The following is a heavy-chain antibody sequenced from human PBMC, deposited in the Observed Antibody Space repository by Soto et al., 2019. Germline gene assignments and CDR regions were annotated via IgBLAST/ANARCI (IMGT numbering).Heavy chain of an antibody. Sequence: EVQLLESGGGSVQSGGSLRLSCGASGFTFSTYAMSWVRQAPGKGLEWVSAVVGGGRSTYYADSVTGRFTISRDNSNNKLYMQMNNLRAGDTAVYYCAKSQQWGLPLSGGLDVWGRGTTVTVSS. CDR2: VVGGGRST. V-gene: IGHV3-23*01. D-gene: IGHD6-19*01. CDR1: GFTFSTYA. J-gene: IGHJ6*02. CDR3: AKSQQWGLPLSGGLDV.